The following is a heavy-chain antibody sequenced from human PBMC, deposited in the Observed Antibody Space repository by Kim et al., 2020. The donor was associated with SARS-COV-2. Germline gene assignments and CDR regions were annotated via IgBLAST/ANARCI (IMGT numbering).Heavy chain of an antibody. CDR2: IKSKTDGGTT. Sequence: GGSLRLSCAASGFTFSNAWMSWVRQAPGKGLEWVGRIKSKTDGGTTDYAAPVKGRFTISRDDSKNTLYLQMNSLKTEDTAVYYCTAIWFGELFYAFDIWGQGTMVTVSS. V-gene: IGHV3-15*01. J-gene: IGHJ3*02. CDR1: GFTFSNAW. CDR3: TAIWFGELFYAFDI. D-gene: IGHD3-10*01.